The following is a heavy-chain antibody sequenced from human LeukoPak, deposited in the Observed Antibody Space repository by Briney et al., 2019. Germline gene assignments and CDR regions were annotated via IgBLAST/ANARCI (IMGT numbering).Heavy chain of an antibody. CDR2: IRSKAYRGTT. CDR1: GSTFGDHA. D-gene: IGHD5-18*01. J-gene: IGHJ6*02. CDR3: ARGPIQLWIHNAMDV. Sequence: GGSLRLSCRGSGSTFGDHAMSWVRQAPGKGLEWVGFIRSKAYRGTTEYAASVKGRFTISRDDSASIAYLQMNSLKTEDTAVYYCARGPIQLWIHNAMDVWGQGTTVTVSS. V-gene: IGHV3-49*04.